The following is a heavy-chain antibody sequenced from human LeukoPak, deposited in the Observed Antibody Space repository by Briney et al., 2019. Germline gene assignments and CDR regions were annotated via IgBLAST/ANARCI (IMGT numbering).Heavy chain of an antibody. J-gene: IGHJ6*03. CDR3: SRTGDGYNYYNYYYMDV. V-gene: IGHV4-59*11. CDR1: GASISSHY. Sequence: SETLSLTCSVSGASISSHYWSWIRQPPGKGLEWIGYIYYSVRTNYKPSLKSRVTISVDMPNNHFSLSISSVSASDTAVYYCSRTGDGYNYYNYYYMDVWRKGTTHTV. CDR2: IYYSVRT. D-gene: IGHD5-18*01.